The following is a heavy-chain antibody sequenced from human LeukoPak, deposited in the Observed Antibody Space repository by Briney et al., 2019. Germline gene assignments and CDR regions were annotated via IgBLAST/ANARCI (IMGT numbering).Heavy chain of an antibody. J-gene: IGHJ4*02. V-gene: IGHV1-69*13. Sequence: SVKVSCKASGGTFSSYAISWVRQAPGQGLVWMGGIIPIFGTANYAQKFQGRVTITADESTSAAYMELRSLRSDDTAVYYCARERVSSGWYFDYWGQGTLVTVSS. CDR1: GGTFSSYA. CDR2: IIPIFGTA. CDR3: ARERVSSGWYFDY. D-gene: IGHD6-19*01.